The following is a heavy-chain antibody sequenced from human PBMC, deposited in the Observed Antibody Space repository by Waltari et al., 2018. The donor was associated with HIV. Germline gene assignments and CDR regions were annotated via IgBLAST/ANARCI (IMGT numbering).Heavy chain of an antibody. Sequence: EVQLLESGGGLVQPGGSLRVSCGASGFTFSSYALGWVRQALGKGLEWVSSISDSGDNRYYADSVKGRFTVSRDNSKNTLYLQVNNLRAEDTAVYYCSLGKIFDYWGQGTLVTVSS. J-gene: IGHJ4*02. CDR3: SLGKIFDY. D-gene: IGHD1-26*01. V-gene: IGHV3-23*01. CDR2: ISDSGDNR. CDR1: GFTFSSYA.